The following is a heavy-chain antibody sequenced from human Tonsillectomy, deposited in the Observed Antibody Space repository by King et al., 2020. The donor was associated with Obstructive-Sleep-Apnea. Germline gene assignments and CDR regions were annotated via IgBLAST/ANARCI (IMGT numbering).Heavy chain of an antibody. CDR3: ARANYFDL. CDR2: IYYSGTT. CDR1: GGTISRYY. Sequence: MQLQESGPGLLKPSETLSLTCTVSGGTISRYYWSWFRQPPGKGLEWIGYIYYSGTTNYNPSLKSRVTMSVDTSKNQFSLRVRSVTAADTAVYYCARANYFDLWGQGTLVTVSS. J-gene: IGHJ4*02. V-gene: IGHV4-59*01.